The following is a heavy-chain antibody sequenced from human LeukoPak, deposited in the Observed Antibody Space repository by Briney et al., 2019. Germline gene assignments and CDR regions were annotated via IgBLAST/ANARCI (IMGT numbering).Heavy chain of an antibody. J-gene: IGHJ5*02. Sequence: SETLSLTCTVSGGSINSSSYYWGWIRQPPGKGLEWIGSISYSGSTYYNPSLKSRVTISVDTSKNQFSLKLSSVTAADTAVYYCARPRGRLAPYNWFDPWGQGTLVTVSS. CDR3: ARPRGRLAPYNWFDP. V-gene: IGHV4-39*01. CDR1: GGSINSSSYY. CDR2: ISYSGST. D-gene: IGHD3-3*02.